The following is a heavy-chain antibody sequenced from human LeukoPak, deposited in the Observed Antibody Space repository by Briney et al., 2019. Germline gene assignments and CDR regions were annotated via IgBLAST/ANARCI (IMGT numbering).Heavy chain of an antibody. V-gene: IGHV5-51*01. D-gene: IGHD6-19*01. CDR3: ARMVGSIAVAGRALDY. CDR1: GYSFTSYW. J-gene: IGHJ4*02. CDR2: IYPGDSDT. Sequence: GESLKISCKGSGYSFTSYWIGWVRQMPGKGLEWMGIIYPGDSDTRYSPSFQGQVTISADKSISTAYLQWSSLKASDTAMYYCARMVGSIAVAGRALDYWGQGTLVTVSS.